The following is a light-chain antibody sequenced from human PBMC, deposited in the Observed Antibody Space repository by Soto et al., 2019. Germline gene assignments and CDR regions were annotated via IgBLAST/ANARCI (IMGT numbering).Light chain of an antibody. Sequence: QSVLTQPPSVSGAPGQRVTISCTGSSSNIGAGYDVHWYQQLPGTAPKLLIYGNSNRPSGVPDRFSGSKSGTSASLAITGLQAEEEADYYCQSYDSSLSALWVFGGGTTLTVL. CDR3: QSYDSSLSALWV. V-gene: IGLV1-40*01. CDR1: SSNIGAGYD. J-gene: IGLJ3*02. CDR2: GNS.